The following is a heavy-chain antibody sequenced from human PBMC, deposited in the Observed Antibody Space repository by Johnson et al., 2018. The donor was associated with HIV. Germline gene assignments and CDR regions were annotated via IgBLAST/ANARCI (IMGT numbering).Heavy chain of an antibody. CDR2: ISYDGSNK. J-gene: IGHJ3*02. CDR3: AKARDYGDAFDI. V-gene: IGHV3-30*18. Sequence: VQLVESGGGLVKPGGSLRLSCAASGFTVSSNYMSWVRQAPGKGLEWVAVISYDGSNKYYADSVRGRFTISRDNSKNTLYLRMNRLRAEDTAVYYCAKARDYGDAFDIWGQGTMVTVSS. CDR1: GFTVSSNY. D-gene: IGHD4-17*01.